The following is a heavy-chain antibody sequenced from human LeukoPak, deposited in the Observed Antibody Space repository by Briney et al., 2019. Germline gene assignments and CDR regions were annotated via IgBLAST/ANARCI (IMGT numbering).Heavy chain of an antibody. CDR1: GYTFTSYD. D-gene: IGHD4-11*01. V-gene: IGHV1-8*01. CDR3: ARSDDYSNYDWFDP. CDR2: MNPNSGNT. J-gene: IGHJ5*02. Sequence: ASVKVSFKASGYTFTSYDINWVRQAIGQGLEWMGWMNPNSGNTGYAQKFQGRVTMTRNTSISTAYMELSSLRSEDTAVYYCARSDDYSNYDWFDPWGPGTLVTVSS.